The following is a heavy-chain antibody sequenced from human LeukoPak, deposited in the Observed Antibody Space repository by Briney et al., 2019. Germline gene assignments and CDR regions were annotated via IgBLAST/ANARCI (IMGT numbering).Heavy chain of an antibody. CDR1: GFTFSDYY. CDR2: ISDSGSTI. CDR3: AELGITMIGGV. J-gene: IGHJ6*04. V-gene: IGHV3-11*04. Sequence: PGGSLRLSCAASGFTFSDYYMSWIRQAPGKELEWVSYISDSGSTIHFADSLKGRFTISRDNATNSLYLQMNSLRAEDTAVYYCAELGITMIGGVWGKGTTVTISS. D-gene: IGHD3-10*02.